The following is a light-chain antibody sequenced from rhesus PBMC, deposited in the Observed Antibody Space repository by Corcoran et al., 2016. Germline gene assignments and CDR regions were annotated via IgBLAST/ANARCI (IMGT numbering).Light chain of an antibody. Sequence: EIVMTQSPATLSLSPGERATLSCRASQSVSSNLAWYQQKPAQAPRLLINYASNRATGIPDRFSGSGSGTDFTLTISSLEPEDVGVYYCQQYNNWNSFGQGTKVEIK. CDR2: YAS. J-gene: IGKJ2*01. V-gene: IGKV3-35*01. CDR1: QSVSSN. CDR3: QQYNNWNS.